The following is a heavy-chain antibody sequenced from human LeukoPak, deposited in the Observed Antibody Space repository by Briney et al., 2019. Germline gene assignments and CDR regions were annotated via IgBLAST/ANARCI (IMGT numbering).Heavy chain of an antibody. V-gene: IGHV4-4*02. J-gene: IGHJ6*02. CDR2: IYHSGYT. CDR1: GDSISSSNW. Sequence: TSGTLSLTCAVSGDSISSSNWWGWVRQPPGKGLEWIGEIYHSGYTNHNPSLKSRVTTSVDKSKNQFSLRLTSVTAADTAVYHCARRGSVRGLIVDYGMDVWGQGTTVTVSS. D-gene: IGHD3-10*01. CDR3: ARRGSVRGLIVDYGMDV.